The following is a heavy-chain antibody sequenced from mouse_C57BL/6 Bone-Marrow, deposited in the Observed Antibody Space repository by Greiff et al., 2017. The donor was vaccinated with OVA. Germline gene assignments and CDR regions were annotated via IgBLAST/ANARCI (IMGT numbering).Heavy chain of an antibody. Sequence: QVQLQQPGAELVKPGASVKLSCKASGYTFTSYWMHWVKQRPGQGLEWIGMIHPNSGSTNYNEKFKSKATLTVDKSSSTAYMQLSSLTSEDSAVYYCGSNYVNWDVSDYWGQGTTLTVSS. J-gene: IGHJ2*01. CDR2: IHPNSGST. D-gene: IGHD4-1*02. CDR1: GYTFTSYW. CDR3: GSNYVNWDVSDY. V-gene: IGHV1-64*01.